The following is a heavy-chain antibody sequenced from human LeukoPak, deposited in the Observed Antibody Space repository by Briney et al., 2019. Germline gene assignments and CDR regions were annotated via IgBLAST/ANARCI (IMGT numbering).Heavy chain of an antibody. D-gene: IGHD1-26*01. V-gene: IGHV3-23*01. J-gene: IGHJ6*03. CDR3: AKEVVGSGSWYYYYMDV. Sequence: GGTLRLSCAASGFTFSSYGMSWVRQAPGKGLEWVSAISGSGGSTYYADSVKGRFTISRDNSKNTLYLQMNSLRAEDTAVYYCAKEVVGSGSWYYYYMDVWGKGTTVTISS. CDR1: GFTFSSYG. CDR2: ISGSGGST.